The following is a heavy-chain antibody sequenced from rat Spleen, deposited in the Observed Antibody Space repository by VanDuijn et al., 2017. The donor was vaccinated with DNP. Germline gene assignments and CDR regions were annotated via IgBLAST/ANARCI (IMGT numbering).Heavy chain of an antibody. CDR2: IDSAGST. Sequence: EVQLQESGPGLVKPSQSLSLTCSVTGYSITSNFRWSWIRKFPGNKLEWMGYIDSAGSTKYNPSLKSRISITRDTSKNQFFLQVNSVTTEDSATYYCARLRLEWEVRAMDAWGQGTSVTVSS. J-gene: IGHJ4*01. CDR3: ARLRLEWEVRAMDA. V-gene: IGHV3-3*01. CDR1: GYSITSNFR. D-gene: IGHD1-1*01.